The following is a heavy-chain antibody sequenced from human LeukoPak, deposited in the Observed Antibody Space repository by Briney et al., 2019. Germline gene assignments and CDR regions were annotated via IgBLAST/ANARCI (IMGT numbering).Heavy chain of an antibody. J-gene: IGHJ4*02. CDR1: GGTFSSYA. D-gene: IGHD2-15*01. CDR3: ARTWVAAPPSNHRHTKSFDY. Sequence: SVKVSCKASGGTFSSYAISWVRQAPGQGLEWMGGIIPIFGTANYAQKFQGRVTITADESASTAYMELSSLRSEDTAVYYCARTWVAAPPSNHRHTKSFDYWGQGTLVTVSS. V-gene: IGHV1-69*13. CDR2: IIPIFGTA.